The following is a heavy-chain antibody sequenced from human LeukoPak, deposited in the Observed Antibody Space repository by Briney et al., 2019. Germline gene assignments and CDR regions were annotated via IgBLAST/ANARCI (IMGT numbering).Heavy chain of an antibody. CDR2: IRYDGSNK. V-gene: IGHV3-30*02. Sequence: GGSLRLSCAASGFTFSSYGIHWVRQAPGKGLEWVAFIRYDGSNKYYADSVKGRFTISRDNSKNTLYLQMNSLRGEDTAVYYCAKALAAAGNPLLYDYYYYMDVWGKGTTVTVSS. CDR3: AKALAAAGNPLLYDYYYYMDV. D-gene: IGHD6-13*01. J-gene: IGHJ6*03. CDR1: GFTFSSYG.